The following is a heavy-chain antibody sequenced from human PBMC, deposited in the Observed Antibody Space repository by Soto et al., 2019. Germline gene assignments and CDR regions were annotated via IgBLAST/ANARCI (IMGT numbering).Heavy chain of an antibody. V-gene: IGHV4-34*01. CDR3: ARGIAADAFDI. Sequence: SETLSLTCAVYGGSFSGYYWSWIRQPPGKGLEWIGEINHSGSTNYNPSLKSRVTISVDTSKNQFSLKLTSVTAADTAVYYCARGIAADAFDIWGQRTMVPVSS. CDR1: GGSFSGYY. D-gene: IGHD6-13*01. CDR2: INHSGST. J-gene: IGHJ3*02.